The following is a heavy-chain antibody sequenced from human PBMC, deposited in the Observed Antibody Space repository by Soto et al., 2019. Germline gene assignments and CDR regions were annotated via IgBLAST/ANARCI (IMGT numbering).Heavy chain of an antibody. Sequence: SVKVSCKASGGTFSSYAISWVRQAPGQGLEWMGGIIPIFGTANYAQKFQGRVTITADESTSTAYMELSSLRSEDTAVYYCARSYCISTSCYGGGGRYYYYYGMSVWGQGTTVTVSS. CDR2: IIPIFGTA. D-gene: IGHD2-2*01. CDR1: GGTFSSYA. CDR3: ARSYCISTSCYGGGGRYYYYYGMSV. J-gene: IGHJ6*02. V-gene: IGHV1-69*13.